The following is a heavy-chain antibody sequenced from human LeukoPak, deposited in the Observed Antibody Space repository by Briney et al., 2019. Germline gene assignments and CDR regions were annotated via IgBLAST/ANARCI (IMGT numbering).Heavy chain of an antibody. D-gene: IGHD5-12*01. CDR1: GYTFTSYD. CDR2: MNPNSGNT. CDR3: ARSGYAPKRAYYFDY. J-gene: IGHJ4*02. V-gene: IGHV1-8*01. Sequence: ASVKVSCKASGYTFTSYDINWVRQATGQGFEWMGWMNPNSGNTGYAQKFQGRVTMTRNTSISTAYMELSSLRSEDTAVYYCARSGYAPKRAYYFDYWGQGTLVTVSS.